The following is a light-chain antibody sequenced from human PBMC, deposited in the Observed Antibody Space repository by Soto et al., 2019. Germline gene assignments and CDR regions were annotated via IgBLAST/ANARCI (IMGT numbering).Light chain of an antibody. CDR1: QSLSNSY. CDR2: GAS. CDR3: QQYLDWPRT. V-gene: IGKV3-20*01. J-gene: IGKJ1*01. Sequence: EIVLTQSPGTLSLSPGEGATLSCRASQSLSNSYLAWYQQKPGQAPRLLIYGASSRATGIPDRFSGSGSGTDFTLTISRLEPEDFAVYYCQQYLDWPRTFGQGTKVEIK.